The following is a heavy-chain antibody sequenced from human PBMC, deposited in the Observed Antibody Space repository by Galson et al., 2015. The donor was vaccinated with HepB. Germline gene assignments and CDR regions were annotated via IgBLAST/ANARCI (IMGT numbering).Heavy chain of an antibody. CDR3: ARSTAGGTTQDYYYYMDV. J-gene: IGHJ6*03. V-gene: IGHV1-69*13. Sequence: SVKVSCKASGGTFSSYAISWVRQAPGQGLEWMGGIIPIFGTANYAQKFQGRVTITADESTSTAYMELSSLRSEDTAVYYCARSTAGGTTQDYYYYMDVWGKGTTVTVSS. CDR2: IIPIFGTA. D-gene: IGHD1-1*01. CDR1: GGTFSSYA.